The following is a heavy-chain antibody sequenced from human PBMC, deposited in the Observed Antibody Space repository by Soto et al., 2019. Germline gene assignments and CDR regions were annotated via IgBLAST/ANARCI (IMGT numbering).Heavy chain of an antibody. CDR3: ARDLGRDTAMDAFYYYYGMDV. V-gene: IGHV1-2*04. CDR2: INPNSGGT. CDR1: GYTFTSYD. J-gene: IGHJ6*02. D-gene: IGHD5-18*01. Sequence: ASVKVSCKASGYTFTSYDINWVRQAPGQGLEWMGWINPNSGGTNYAQKFQGWVTMTRDTSISTAYMELSRLRSDDTAVYYCARDLGRDTAMDAFYYYYGMDVWGQGTTVTVSS.